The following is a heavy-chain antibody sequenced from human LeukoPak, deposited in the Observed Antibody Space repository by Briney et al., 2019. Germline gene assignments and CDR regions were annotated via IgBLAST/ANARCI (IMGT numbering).Heavy chain of an antibody. J-gene: IGHJ6*03. CDR2: INHSGST. D-gene: IGHD1-14*01. V-gene: IGHV4-34*01. CDR3: ARVSRNPFYYYYYYTDV. CDR1: GGSFSGYY. Sequence: PSETLSLTCAVHGGSFSGYYCGWIRQPPGKGLEWIGEINHSGSTNYNQSLKSRVTISVDTSKNQFSLKLSSVTDADTAVYYCARVSRNPFYYYYYYTDVCGKGTTVTVSS.